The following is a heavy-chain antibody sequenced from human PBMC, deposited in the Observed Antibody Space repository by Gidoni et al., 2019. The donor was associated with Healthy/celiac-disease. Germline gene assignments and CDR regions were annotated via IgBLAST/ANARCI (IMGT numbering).Heavy chain of an antibody. Sequence: QVQLQESGPGLVKPSGTLSLTCAVAGCSISSSNWWSWVRQPPGTGLEWIGEIYHSGSTKDNPSLKSRVTISVDKSKNQFSLKLSSVTAADTAVYYCARGRIAAIKGSWHRNAFDIWGQGTMVTVSS. CDR3: ARGRIAAIKGSWHRNAFDI. CDR1: GCSISSSNW. J-gene: IGHJ3*02. V-gene: IGHV4-4*02. CDR2: IYHSGST. D-gene: IGHD6-13*01.